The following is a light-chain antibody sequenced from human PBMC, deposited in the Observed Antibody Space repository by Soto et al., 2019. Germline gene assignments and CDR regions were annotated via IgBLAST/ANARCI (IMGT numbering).Light chain of an antibody. CDR1: QSVSGW. CDR2: DAS. V-gene: IGKV1-5*01. Sequence: DIPMTQSPSTLSASVGDRVTITCRASQSVSGWLAWYQQKPGKAPKLLIYDASTLESGVPSRFSGSGSGTEFTLTISSLQPDDFATYYCQQYNSYSYTFGQGTKLEIK. J-gene: IGKJ2*01. CDR3: QQYNSYSYT.